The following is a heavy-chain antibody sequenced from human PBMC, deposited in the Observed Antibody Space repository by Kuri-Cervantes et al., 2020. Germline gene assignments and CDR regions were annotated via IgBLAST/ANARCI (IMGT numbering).Heavy chain of an antibody. D-gene: IGHD2-2*01. Sequence: SETLSLTCTVSGGSISSGGYYWSWIRQHPGKGLEWIGYIYYSGSTYYNPSLKSRVTISVDTSKNQFSLKLSSVTAADTAVYYCARVGGVPAANWFDPWGQGTLVTVSS. V-gene: IGHV4-31*03. CDR2: IYYSGST. CDR1: GGSISSGGYY. J-gene: IGHJ5*02. CDR3: ARVGGVPAANWFDP.